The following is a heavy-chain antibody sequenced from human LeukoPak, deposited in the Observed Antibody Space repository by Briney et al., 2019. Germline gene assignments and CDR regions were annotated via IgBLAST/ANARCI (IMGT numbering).Heavy chain of an antibody. CDR3: AREVLSSWDQEYYFDY. CDR1: GGSVSSGSYY. Sequence: RTSETLSRTCTVSGGSVSSGSYYWSWIRQPPGKGLEWIGYIYYSGSTNYNPSLKSRVTISVDASKNQFSLKLSSVTAADTAVYYCAREVLSSWDQEYYFDYWGQGTLVTVSS. J-gene: IGHJ4*02. D-gene: IGHD6-13*01. CDR2: IYYSGST. V-gene: IGHV4-61*01.